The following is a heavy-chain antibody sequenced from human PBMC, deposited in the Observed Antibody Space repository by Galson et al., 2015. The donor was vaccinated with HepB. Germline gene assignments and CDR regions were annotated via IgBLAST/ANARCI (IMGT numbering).Heavy chain of an antibody. CDR2: ISGPGGTT. CDR1: GFTFGSHA. CDR3: AKDLGITVAGDFDY. D-gene: IGHD6-19*01. Sequence: SLRLSCADSGFTFGSHAMSWVRQGPGKGLEWVSAISGPGGTTYFADSVKGRFSISRDNSKNTLFLQMNSLRVEDTAIYYCAKDLGITVAGDFDYWGQGTLVTVSS. J-gene: IGHJ4*02. V-gene: IGHV3-23*01.